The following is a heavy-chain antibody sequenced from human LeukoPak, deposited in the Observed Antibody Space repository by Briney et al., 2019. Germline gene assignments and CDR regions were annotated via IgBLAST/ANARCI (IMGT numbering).Heavy chain of an antibody. J-gene: IGHJ6*02. CDR3: AQSDIVVVVGPDPYGMDV. D-gene: IGHD2-15*01. Sequence: GGSLRLSCAASGFTFSSYGIHWVRQAPGKGLEWVAFIRYDGNNKYYANSVKGRITVSRDNSKNTLYLQMNSLRAEDTAVYYCAQSDIVVVVGPDPYGMDVWGQGTTVTVSS. CDR2: IRYDGNNK. CDR1: GFTFSSYG. V-gene: IGHV3-30*02.